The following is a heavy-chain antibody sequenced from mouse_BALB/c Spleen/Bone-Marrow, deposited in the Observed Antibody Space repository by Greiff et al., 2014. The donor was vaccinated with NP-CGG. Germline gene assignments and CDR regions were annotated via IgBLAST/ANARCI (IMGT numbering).Heavy chain of an antibody. CDR3: ARLGDYSYFDY. J-gene: IGHJ2*01. CDR2: ISNGGGST. Sequence: DVKLVESGGGLVQPGGSLKPSCATSGFSFSDYYMYWIRQTPEKRLEWVAYISNGGGSTYYPDNVKGRFTISRDNAKNTLYLQMSRLKSDDTAIYYVARLGDYSYFDYWGQGTTLTVSS. CDR1: GFSFSDYY. V-gene: IGHV5-12*02. D-gene: IGHD1-1*01.